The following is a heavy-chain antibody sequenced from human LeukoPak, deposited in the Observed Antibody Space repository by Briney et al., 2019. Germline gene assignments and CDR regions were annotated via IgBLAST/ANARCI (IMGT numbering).Heavy chain of an antibody. J-gene: IGHJ4*02. D-gene: IGHD2-2*01. Sequence: PSETLSLTCAVYGGSFSGYYWSWIRQPPGKGLEWIGEINHSGSTNYNPSLKSRVTISVDTSKNQFSLKLSSVTAADTAVYYRARGYCSSTSCSKRAYYFDYWGQGTLVTVSS. CDR2: INHSGST. CDR1: GGSFSGYY. CDR3: ARGYCSSTSCSKRAYYFDY. V-gene: IGHV4-34*01.